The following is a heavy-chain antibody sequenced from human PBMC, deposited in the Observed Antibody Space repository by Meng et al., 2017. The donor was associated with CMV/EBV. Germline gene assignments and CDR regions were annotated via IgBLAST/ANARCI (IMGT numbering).Heavy chain of an antibody. Sequence: ESLKISCAASGFTFETSAMHWVRQPPGKGLEWIGYIYYSGSTNYNPSLKSRVTISVDTSKNQFSLKLSSVTAADTAVCYCARDVTIFGTRRGMDVWGQGTTVTVSS. CDR3: ARDVTIFGTRRGMDV. J-gene: IGHJ6*02. V-gene: IGHV4-59*01. CDR1: GFTFETSA. D-gene: IGHD3-3*01. CDR2: IYYSGST.